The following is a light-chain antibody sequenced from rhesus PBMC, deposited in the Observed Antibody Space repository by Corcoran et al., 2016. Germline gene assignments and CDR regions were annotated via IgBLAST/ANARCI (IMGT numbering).Light chain of an antibody. CDR2: SAS. Sequence: DIQMTQSPSSLSASVGDRVTITCRASQTISSYLAWYQQKPGKVPKLLIYSASSLESGVPSRFSCSGSGTDFTLTISSLQPEDFATYYCQQHNSHPWTFGQGTKVEIK. J-gene: IGKJ1*01. CDR3: QQHNSHPWT. V-gene: IGKV1-44*01. CDR1: QTISSY.